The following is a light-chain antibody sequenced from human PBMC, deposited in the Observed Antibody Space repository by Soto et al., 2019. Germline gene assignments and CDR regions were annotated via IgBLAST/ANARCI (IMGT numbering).Light chain of an antibody. CDR3: QQRQYWPPIT. J-gene: IGKJ5*01. V-gene: IGKV3D-15*01. CDR2: GTS. CDR1: ESVSDN. Sequence: ERVMTQSPATLSVSPWERATLSCRASESVSDNLAWYQQKPGQAPRLLIYGTSSRATGIPDRFSGSGSGTDFTLTISSLEPEDCAIYYCQQRQYWPPITFGQGTRLEIK.